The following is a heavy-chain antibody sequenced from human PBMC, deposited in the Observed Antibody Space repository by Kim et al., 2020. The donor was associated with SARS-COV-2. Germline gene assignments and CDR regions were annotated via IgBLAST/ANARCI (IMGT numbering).Heavy chain of an antibody. CDR3: ARSGGGDFYDRDWYFDL. CDR1: GGSISSYY. Sequence: SETLSLTCTVSGGSISSYYWSWIRQPPGKGLEWIGYIYYSGSTNYNPSLKSRVTISVDTSKNQFSLKLSSVTAADTAVYYCARSGGGDFYDRDWYFDLWGRGTLVTVSS. D-gene: IGHD2-21*02. CDR2: IYYSGST. V-gene: IGHV4-59*08. J-gene: IGHJ2*01.